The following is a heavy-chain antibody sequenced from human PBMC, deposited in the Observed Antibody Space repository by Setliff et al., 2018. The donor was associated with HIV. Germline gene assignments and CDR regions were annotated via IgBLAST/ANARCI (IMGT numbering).Heavy chain of an antibody. CDR1: GFTFDDYA. J-gene: IGHJ3*02. Sequence: GGSLRLSCAASGFTFDDYAMHWGRQSTGKGLEWVAGITWDSKRIAYADSVKGRFTISRDNAKNQLYLEMNSLETDDTALYYCAKDYGDGHNWGAFDISGQGTMVTVSS. CDR2: ITWDSKRI. V-gene: IGHV3-9*01. D-gene: IGHD1-1*01. CDR3: AKDYGDGHNWGAFDI.